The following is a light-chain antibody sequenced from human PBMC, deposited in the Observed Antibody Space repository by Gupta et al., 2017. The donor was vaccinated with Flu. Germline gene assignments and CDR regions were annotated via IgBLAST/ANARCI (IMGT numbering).Light chain of an antibody. CDR2: DDS. J-gene: IGLJ2*01. Sequence: SYVLTQPPSGSVAPGQTARITCGGNNIGSKSVHWYQQKPGQAPVLVVYDDSDRPSGIPERFSGSNSGNAATLTISGVEAGDEADYYCHVWDSSTDQLVFGGGTKLTVL. CDR3: HVWDSSTDQLV. CDR1: NIGSKS. V-gene: IGLV3-21*02.